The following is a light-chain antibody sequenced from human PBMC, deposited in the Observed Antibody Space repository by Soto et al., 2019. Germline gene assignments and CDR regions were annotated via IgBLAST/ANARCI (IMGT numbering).Light chain of an antibody. CDR2: EGS. CDR1: SSDVASYKL. Sequence: QSALTQPASVSGSPGQSITISCTGTSSDVASYKLVSWYQHHPGKAPKLMIYEGSKRPSGVSNRFSGSMSGDTASLTISGLQAEDEADYYCCSYPRYTLFYVFGAGTKLTVL. V-gene: IGLV2-23*01. CDR3: CSYPRYTLFYV. J-gene: IGLJ1*01.